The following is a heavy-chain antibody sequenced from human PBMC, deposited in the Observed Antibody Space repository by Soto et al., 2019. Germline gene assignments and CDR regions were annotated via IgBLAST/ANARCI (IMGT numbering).Heavy chain of an antibody. V-gene: IGHV1-69*01. CDR2: IIPIFGTA. D-gene: IGHD3-3*01. J-gene: IGHJ4*02. CDR3: ARGFTYYDFWSGPYFAY. Sequence: QVQLVQSGAEAKKPGSSVKVSCKASGGTFSSYAISWVRQAPGQGLEWMGGIIPIFGTANYAQKFQGRVTITADDARRTAYLELSSLRSEDTAVYYCARGFTYYDFWSGPYFAYWGQGTLVTVSS. CDR1: GGTFSSYA.